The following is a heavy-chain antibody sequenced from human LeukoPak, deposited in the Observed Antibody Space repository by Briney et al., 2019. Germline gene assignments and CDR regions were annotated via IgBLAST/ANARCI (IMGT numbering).Heavy chain of an antibody. CDR2: ISSSSSTI. CDR1: GFTSSSYS. D-gene: IGHD3-22*01. V-gene: IGHV3-48*01. CDR3: ARVTYYYDSSGYYYGPALFDY. J-gene: IGHJ4*02. Sequence: PGGSLRLSCAASGFTSSSYSRNWVRQAPGKGLEWVSYISSSSSTIYYADSVKGRFTISRDNAKNSLYLQMNSLRAEDTAVYYCARVTYYYDSSGYYYGPALFDYWGQGTLVTVSS.